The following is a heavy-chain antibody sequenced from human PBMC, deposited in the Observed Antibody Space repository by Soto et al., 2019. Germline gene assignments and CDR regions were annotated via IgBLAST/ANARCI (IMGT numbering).Heavy chain of an antibody. Sequence: EVQLVESGGDLVQPGGSLRLSCAASGFTFSGHWMHWVRQVPGKGLVWVSRINTDGGSTSYADSVKGRFTISRDNAKNTLCLQMTGLRVDDTSVYYCAREAGYCSRTSCYRRAFDTWGQGTMVTVSS. CDR2: INTDGGST. J-gene: IGHJ3*02. CDR3: AREAGYCSRTSCYRRAFDT. CDR1: GFTFSGHW. V-gene: IGHV3-74*01. D-gene: IGHD2-2*01.